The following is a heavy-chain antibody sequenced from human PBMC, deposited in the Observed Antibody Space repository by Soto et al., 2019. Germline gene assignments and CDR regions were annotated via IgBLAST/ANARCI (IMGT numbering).Heavy chain of an antibody. CDR3: AQRVLRTVFGLVTTTAIYFDF. D-gene: IGHD3-3*01. CDR2: IYWDDEK. V-gene: IGHV2-5*02. Sequence: QITLNESGPTQVKPRQTLKLTCIFSGFSLNTSGVGVGWIRQSPGKAPEWLALIYWDDEKRYSPSLKSRLTSNKDTSKNQVDLTMADLDPADTATYYCAQRVLRTVFGLVTTTAIYFDFWGQGTPVAVSS. J-gene: IGHJ4*02. CDR1: GFSLNTSGVG.